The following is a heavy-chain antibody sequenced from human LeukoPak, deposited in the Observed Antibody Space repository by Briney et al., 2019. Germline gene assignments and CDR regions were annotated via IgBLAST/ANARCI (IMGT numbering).Heavy chain of an antibody. D-gene: IGHD6-19*01. CDR3: ARVEGIAVAGTGYFDY. V-gene: IGHV1-2*02. Sequence: ASVKVSCKASGYTFTGYYMHWVRQAPGQGLEWRGWINPNSGGTNYAQKFQGRVTMTRDTSISTAYMELSRLRSDDTAVYYCARVEGIAVAGTGYFDYWGQGTLVTVSS. CDR1: GYTFTGYY. CDR2: INPNSGGT. J-gene: IGHJ4*02.